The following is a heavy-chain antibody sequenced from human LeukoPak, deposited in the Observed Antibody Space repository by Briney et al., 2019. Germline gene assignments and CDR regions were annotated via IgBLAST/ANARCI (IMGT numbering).Heavy chain of an antibody. CDR2: ISGSGGST. Sequence: GGSLRLSCAVSGFTFSSYAMSWVRQAPGKGLEWVSAISGSGGSTYYADSVKGPCTIYIDNSKKTLYLQMISLRAEEMAGYYCAKDHSEVDDWGQGTLVTVSS. V-gene: IGHV3-23*01. CDR3: AKDHSEVDD. J-gene: IGHJ4*02. CDR1: GFTFSSYA.